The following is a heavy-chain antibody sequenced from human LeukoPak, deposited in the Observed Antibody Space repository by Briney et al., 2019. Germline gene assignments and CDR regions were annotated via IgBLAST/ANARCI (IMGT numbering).Heavy chain of an antibody. V-gene: IGHV3-30-3*01. CDR3: ARDPCGGGRAFDI. CDR2: ISYDGSTK. D-gene: IGHD2-21*01. CDR1: GFTFSSNA. Sequence: GGSLRLSCAASGFTFSSNAMNWVRQAPGKGLEWVAVISYDGSTKYYADSMNGRFTITRDNSKITLYLQINSLRAEDTAVYDCARDPCGGGRAFDIWGQGTMITVSS. J-gene: IGHJ3*02.